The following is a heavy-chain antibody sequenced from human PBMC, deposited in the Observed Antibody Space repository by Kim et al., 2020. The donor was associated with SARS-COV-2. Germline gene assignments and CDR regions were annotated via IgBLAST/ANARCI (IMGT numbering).Heavy chain of an antibody. Sequence: TFDNPPLRSRVTISVHTSTTQFSLKLNSVTAADTAVYYCARHVIAELFDYWGHGTLVTVSS. J-gene: IGHJ4*01. D-gene: IGHD6-13*01. CDR2: T. V-gene: IGHV4-39*01. CDR3: ARHVIAELFDY.